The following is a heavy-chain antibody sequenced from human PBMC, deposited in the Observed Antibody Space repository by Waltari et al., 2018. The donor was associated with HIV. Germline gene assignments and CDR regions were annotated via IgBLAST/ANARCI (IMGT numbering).Heavy chain of an antibody. Sequence: QAQLVQSGAEVKKPGASVKVSCKASGYTFTSPVYYVHWVRQAPGQGLEWMGWVNPNSGGTVYAQNFQGRVTMTRDTSISTAYMELSRLRSDDTAIYYCAVPWGMTEPTDYWGQGTLVTVSS. CDR3: AVPWGMTEPTDY. J-gene: IGHJ4*02. D-gene: IGHD3-16*01. V-gene: IGHV1-2*02. CDR1: GYTFTSPVYY. CDR2: VNPNSGGT.